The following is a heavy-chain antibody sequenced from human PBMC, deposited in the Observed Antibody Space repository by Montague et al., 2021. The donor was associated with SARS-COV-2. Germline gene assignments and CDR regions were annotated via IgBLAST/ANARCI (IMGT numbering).Heavy chain of an antibody. CDR1: GTSFSGYY. CDR3: ARLRDGVVPSPILGVGPYYSSYYMDV. J-gene: IGHJ6*03. V-gene: IGHV4-34*01. CDR2: INHGGST. Sequence: SETLSLTCAVHGTSFSGYYWDWIRQHPGKGLEWIGEINHGGSTKYSTSLKSRLTISADTSKSQFSLKLTSVAAADTAVYYCARLRDGVVPSPILGVGPYYSSYYMDVWGRGTTVTVSS. D-gene: IGHD3-10*01.